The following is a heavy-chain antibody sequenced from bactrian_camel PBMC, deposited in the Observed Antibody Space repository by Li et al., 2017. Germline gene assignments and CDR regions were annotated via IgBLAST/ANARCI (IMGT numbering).Heavy chain of an antibody. J-gene: IGHJ4*01. D-gene: IGHD1*01. V-gene: IGHV3S60*01. CDR1: GYTYS. CDR2: IRTRSGST. CDR3: ATVSVSYGSFLY. Sequence: VQLVESGGGSVQSGGSLRLSCAASGYTYSMGWFRQAPGKEREWVAGIRTRSGSTAHADPVKGRFTISLDNAKNTVYLQMNSLKSEDRALYYCATVSVSYGSFLYWGQGTQVTVS.